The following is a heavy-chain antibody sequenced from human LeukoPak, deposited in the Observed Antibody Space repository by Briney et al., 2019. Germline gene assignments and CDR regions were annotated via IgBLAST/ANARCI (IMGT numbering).Heavy chain of an antibody. CDR2: ISASGGST. D-gene: IGHD4-17*01. CDR1: GFTFNNHA. V-gene: IGHV3-23*01. J-gene: IGHJ5*02. Sequence: GGSLRLSCAASGFTFNNHAMTWVRQAPGTGLEWVSVISASGGSTYYADSVKGRFTISRDNSRNTLYLQMNSLRGEDTAVYYCAKVFGAYTTPRTFDPWGQGTLVTVSS. CDR3: AKVFGAYTTPRTFDP.